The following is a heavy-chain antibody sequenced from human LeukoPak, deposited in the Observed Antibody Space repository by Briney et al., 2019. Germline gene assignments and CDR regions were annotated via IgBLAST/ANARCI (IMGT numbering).Heavy chain of an antibody. J-gene: IGHJ6*04. V-gene: IGHV3-49*04. D-gene: IGHD5-24*01. CDR1: GFTFGDHT. CDR2: IRTKPYGGTT. CDR3: ARRRPRQEYHGLDV. Sequence: GGSLRLSCFTSGFTFGDHTMTWVRQAPGKGLEWVGLIRTKPYGGTTEYVASVEGRFTISRDDSNSIAYLQMNSLETEDTAVYYCARRRPRQEYHGLDVWGKGTTVTVSS.